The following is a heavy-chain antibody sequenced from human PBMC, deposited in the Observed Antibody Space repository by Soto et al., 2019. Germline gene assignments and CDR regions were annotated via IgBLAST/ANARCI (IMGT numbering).Heavy chain of an antibody. V-gene: IGHV4-59*01. J-gene: IGHJ4*02. Sequence: LSLTCTVSGGSISSYYWSWIRQPPGKGLEWIGYIYYSGSTNYNPSLKSRVTISVDTSKNQFSLKLSSVTAADTAVYYCARGLRDYYDSSGYYVGYWGQGTLVTVSS. CDR2: IYYSGST. D-gene: IGHD3-22*01. CDR1: GGSISSYY. CDR3: ARGLRDYYDSSGYYVGY.